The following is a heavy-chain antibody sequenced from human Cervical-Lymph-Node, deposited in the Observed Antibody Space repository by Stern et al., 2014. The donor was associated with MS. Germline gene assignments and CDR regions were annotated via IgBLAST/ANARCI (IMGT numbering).Heavy chain of an antibody. CDR3: ATSRGDDWFGLQY. CDR1: GYSFSGLW. J-gene: IGHJ4*02. D-gene: IGHD2-21*02. Sequence: EVQLVQSGAEVKQPGESLKISCKGSGYSFSGLWIGWVRQMPGKGLEWMGIIYPGDSDPRYSPSFRGQVTISADKSISTAYLQWSSLKASDSAMYYCATSRGDDWFGLQYWGQGTLVTVSS. V-gene: IGHV5-51*01. CDR2: IYPGDSDP.